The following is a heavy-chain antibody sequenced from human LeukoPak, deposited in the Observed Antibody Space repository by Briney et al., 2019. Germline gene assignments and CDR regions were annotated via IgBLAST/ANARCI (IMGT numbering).Heavy chain of an antibody. CDR2: ISSSGSTI. CDR1: GFTFSSYE. Sequence: GGSLRLSCAASGFTFSSYEMNRVRQAPGKGLEWVSYISSSGSTIYYADSVKGRFTISRDNAKNSLYLQMNSLRAEDTAVYYCARDLAAAAGYWGQGTLVTVSS. CDR3: ARDLAAAAGY. V-gene: IGHV3-48*03. J-gene: IGHJ4*02. D-gene: IGHD6-13*01.